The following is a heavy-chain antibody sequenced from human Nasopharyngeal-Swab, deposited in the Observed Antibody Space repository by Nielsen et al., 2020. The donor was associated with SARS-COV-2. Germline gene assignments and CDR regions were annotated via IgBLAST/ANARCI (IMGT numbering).Heavy chain of an antibody. V-gene: IGHV3-64*01. Sequence: WIPQPPGKGLEYVSAISSNGGSTYYANSVKGRFTISRDNSKNTLYLQMGSLRAEGMAVYYCARVGKLYSSSPRNYMDVWGKGTTVTVSS. CDR2: ISSNGGST. CDR3: ARVGKLYSSSPRNYMDV. J-gene: IGHJ6*03. D-gene: IGHD6-6*01.